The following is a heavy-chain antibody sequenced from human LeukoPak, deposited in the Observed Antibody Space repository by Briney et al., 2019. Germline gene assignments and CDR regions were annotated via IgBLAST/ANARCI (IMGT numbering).Heavy chain of an antibody. CDR3: ARETYSRFDY. CDR2: IRYDGSNK. D-gene: IGHD1-26*01. J-gene: IGHJ4*02. CDR1: GFTFSSYG. V-gene: IGHV3-30*02. Sequence: GGSLRLSCAASGFTFSSYGMHWVRQAPGKGLEWVAFIRYDGSNKYYADSVKGRFTISRDNSKNTLYLQMNSLRAEDTAVYYCARETYSRFDYWGQGTLVTVSS.